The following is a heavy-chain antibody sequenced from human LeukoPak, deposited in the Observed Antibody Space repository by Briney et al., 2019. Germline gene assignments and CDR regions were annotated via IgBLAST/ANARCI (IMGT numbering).Heavy chain of an antibody. CDR1: RFTFSSFE. CDR2: ISGGGSSV. D-gene: IGHD3-22*01. Sequence: GGSLRLSCAASRFTFSSFEMNWVRQAPGKGLECIAYISGGGSSVYYADSVKGRFTISRDNAKNSLYLQMNSLRAEDTAVYYCARDLYRIVVVPHYFDYWGQGTLVTVSS. CDR3: ARDLYRIVVVPHYFDY. V-gene: IGHV3-48*03. J-gene: IGHJ4*02.